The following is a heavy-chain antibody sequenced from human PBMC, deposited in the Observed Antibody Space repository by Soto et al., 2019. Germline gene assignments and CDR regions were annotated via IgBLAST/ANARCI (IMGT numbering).Heavy chain of an antibody. D-gene: IGHD3-16*02. CDR1: GFTFSSYA. CDR3: AKVRTFGGVIVPPLN. Sequence: GGSLRLSCAASGFTFSSYAMSWVRQAPGKGREWVSAISGSGGTTYYADSVKGRFTISRDNSKNTLYLQMNSLRAEDTAVYYCAKVRTFGGVIVPPLNWGQGTLVTVSS. V-gene: IGHV3-23*01. J-gene: IGHJ4*02. CDR2: ISGSGGTT.